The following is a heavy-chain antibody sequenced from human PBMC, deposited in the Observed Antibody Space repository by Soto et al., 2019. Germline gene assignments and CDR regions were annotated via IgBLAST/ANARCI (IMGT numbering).Heavy chain of an antibody. CDR2: ISAGGRSI. Sequence: EVQLVESGGGLVKPGGSLRVSCAASGFSFTSYTMNWVRQAPGKGLAWVASISAGGRSIYYADSLKGRSTVSRDNAKSSLYLQMNSLRAQDTAVYYCARSTPGNPFDIWGQGTMVTVSS. D-gene: IGHD3-10*01. V-gene: IGHV3-21*01. CDR1: GFSFTSYT. CDR3: ARSTPGNPFDI. J-gene: IGHJ3*02.